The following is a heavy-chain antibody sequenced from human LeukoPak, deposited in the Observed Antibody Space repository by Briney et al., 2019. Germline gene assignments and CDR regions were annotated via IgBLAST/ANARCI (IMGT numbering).Heavy chain of an antibody. D-gene: IGHD1-26*01. V-gene: IGHV4-4*02. CDR2: IYHSGGT. CDR3: ATAYSGSYFYFDY. J-gene: IGHJ4*02. Sequence: PSETLSLTCAVSGGSISSSNWWSWVRPPPGKGLEWIGEIYHSGGTNYNPSLKSRVTISVDKSKNQFSLKLSSVTAADTAVYYCATAYSGSYFYFDYWGQGTLVTVSS. CDR1: GGSISSSNW.